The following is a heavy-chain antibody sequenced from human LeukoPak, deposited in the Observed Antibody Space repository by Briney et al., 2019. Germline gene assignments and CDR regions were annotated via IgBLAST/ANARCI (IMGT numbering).Heavy chain of an antibody. V-gene: IGHV5-51*01. D-gene: IGHD3-10*01. J-gene: IGHJ3*02. CDR2: IYPGDSDT. CDR1: GYSFTSYW. CDR3: ARSPYHLGSGSSSAFDI. Sequence: GESLKISCKGSGYSFTSYWIGWVRQMPGKGLEWMGIIYPGDSDTRYSPSFQGQVTISADKSIGTAYLQWSSPKAADTAMYYCARSPYHLGSGSSSAFDIWGQGTLVTVSS.